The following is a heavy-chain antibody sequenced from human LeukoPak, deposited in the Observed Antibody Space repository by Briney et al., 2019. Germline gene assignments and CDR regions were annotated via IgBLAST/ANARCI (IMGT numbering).Heavy chain of an antibody. J-gene: IGHJ4*02. CDR2: VSGSGGST. V-gene: IGHV3-23*01. D-gene: IGHD6-13*01. CDR3: AKGAAAGMVDY. CDR1: GFTFSSYS. Sequence: GGALRLSCAASGFTFSSYSMSWVRQDPGEGLEGVSAVSGSGGSTYYADSVKGRVTISRDNSKNTQYLQMNSLRAEDTAVYYCAKGAAAGMVDYWGQGTLVTVSS.